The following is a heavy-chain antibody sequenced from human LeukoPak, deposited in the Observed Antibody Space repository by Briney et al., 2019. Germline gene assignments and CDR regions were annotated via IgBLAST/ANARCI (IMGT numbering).Heavy chain of an antibody. CDR3: ARGEYEDLVDN. Sequence: PSETLSLTCTVSGGSISDYYWSWIRQSPVRGLEWIGYLYYSGNTNYNPSLKSRLTISRNMAKNQFSMKLSSVTSADTAVYYCARGEYEDLVDNWGQGTLVTVSS. D-gene: IGHD1-26*01. J-gene: IGHJ4*02. CDR1: GGSISDYY. V-gene: IGHV4-59*01. CDR2: LYYSGNT.